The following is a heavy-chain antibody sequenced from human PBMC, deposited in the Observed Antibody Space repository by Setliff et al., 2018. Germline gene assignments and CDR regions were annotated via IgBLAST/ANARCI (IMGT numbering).Heavy chain of an antibody. D-gene: IGHD4-4*01. CDR1: GITFKNAW. CDR3: STGPRDSRNYLTWLGS. CDR2: IKSKSEGEAR. V-gene: IGHV3-15*01. Sequence: GGSLRLSCAVSGITFKNAWMTWVRQSPGKGLEWVGRIKSKSEGEARDYAAPVKGRFTISRDDSKQIVYLQMNSLKIEDTAVYYCSTGPRDSRNYLTWLGSWGQGTLVTVSS. J-gene: IGHJ5*02.